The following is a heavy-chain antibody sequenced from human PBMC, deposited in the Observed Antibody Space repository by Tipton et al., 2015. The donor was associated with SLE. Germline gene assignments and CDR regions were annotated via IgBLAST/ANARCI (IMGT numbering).Heavy chain of an antibody. Sequence: TLSLTCAVYGGSFSGYCWTWIRQPPGKGLEWIGEINHSGSTNYNPSLKSRVTISVDTSRNQFSLRLSSVTAADTAVYYCARGVAGYFYYCYLDVWGKGTTVTIPS. CDR2: INHSGST. V-gene: IGHV4-34*01. CDR1: GGSFSGYC. CDR3: ARGVAGYFYYCYLDV. J-gene: IGHJ6*03.